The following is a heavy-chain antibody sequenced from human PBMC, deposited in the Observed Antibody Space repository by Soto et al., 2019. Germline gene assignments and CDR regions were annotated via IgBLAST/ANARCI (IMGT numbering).Heavy chain of an antibody. CDR3: TTAGGYDPLSAFDI. V-gene: IGHV3-15*01. D-gene: IGHD3-22*01. Sequence: GGSLRLSCAASGFTFSNAWMSWVRQAPGKGLEWVGRIKSKTDGGTTDYAAPVKGRFTISRDDSKNTLYLQMNSLKTEDTAVYYCTTAGGYDPLSAFDIWGQGTMVTVSS. CDR2: IKSKTDGGTT. CDR1: GFTFSNAW. J-gene: IGHJ3*02.